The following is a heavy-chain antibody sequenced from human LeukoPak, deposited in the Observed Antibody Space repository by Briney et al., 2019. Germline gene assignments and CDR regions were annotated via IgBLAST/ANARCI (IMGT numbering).Heavy chain of an antibody. CDR1: GFTFSTHW. CDR3: ARIYYDSSGYRLFDY. D-gene: IGHD3-22*01. J-gene: IGHJ4*02. CDR2: INEDGSEK. Sequence: GGSLRLSCAASGFTFSTHWMSWVRQAPGKGLEWVAIINEDGSEKYYVDSVKGRFTISRDNAKNSLYLQMNSLRAEDTALYYCARIYYDSSGYRLFDYWGQGTLVTVSS. V-gene: IGHV3-7*02.